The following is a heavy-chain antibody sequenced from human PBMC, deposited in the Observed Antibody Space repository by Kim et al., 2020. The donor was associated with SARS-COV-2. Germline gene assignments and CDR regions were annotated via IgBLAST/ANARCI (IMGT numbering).Heavy chain of an antibody. Sequence: GGSLRLSCAASGFTFSNYVMSWVRQAPGKGLEWVSAISGGGIITYYADSVKGRFTMSRDNSKNTLYLQMNSLRTEDTAVYYCAKDRLKGSSWSEYYMDVWGKGTTVPVSS. V-gene: IGHV3-23*01. CDR3: AKDRLKGSSWSEYYMDV. CDR2: ISGGGIIT. CDR1: GFTFSNYV. D-gene: IGHD6-13*01. J-gene: IGHJ6*03.